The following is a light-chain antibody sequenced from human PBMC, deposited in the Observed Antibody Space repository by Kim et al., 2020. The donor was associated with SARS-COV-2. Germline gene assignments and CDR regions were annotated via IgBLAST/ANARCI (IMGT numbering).Light chain of an antibody. Sequence: QRVSISCSGSSSSIGSNFVNWYLQLPGTAPKLLIYRDNQRPSGVPDRFSGSKSGTSASLAISGLRSEDEADYYCAAWDNSLSGYVFGTGTKVTVL. CDR3: AAWDNSLSGYV. CDR1: SSSIGSNF. CDR2: RDN. V-gene: IGLV1-47*01. J-gene: IGLJ1*01.